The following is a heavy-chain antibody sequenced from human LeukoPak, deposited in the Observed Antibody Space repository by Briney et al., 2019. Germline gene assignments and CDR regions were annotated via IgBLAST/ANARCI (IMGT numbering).Heavy chain of an antibody. V-gene: IGHV3-33*01. J-gene: IGHJ3*02. D-gene: IGHD2-21*02. CDR2: IWYDGSNK. Sequence: PGKSLRLSCVASGSTFSHYGMHWVRQAPGKGLEWVAVIWYDGSNKRYTDSVKGRFTISRDNSKNTLYLQMNSLRAEDTAVYYCARELGLRTIDAFDIWGQGTMVTVSS. CDR3: ARELGLRTIDAFDI. CDR1: GSTFSHYG.